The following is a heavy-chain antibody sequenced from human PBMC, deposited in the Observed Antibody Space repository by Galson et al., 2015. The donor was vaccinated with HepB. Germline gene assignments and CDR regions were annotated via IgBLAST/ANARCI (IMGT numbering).Heavy chain of an antibody. Sequence: SLRLSCAASGFTFSSYSMNWVRQAPGKGLEWVSYISSSSSTIYYADSAKGRFTISRDNAKNSLYLQMNSLRDEDTAVYYCARFLRMNGDYMDYWGQGTLVTVSS. CDR3: ARFLRMNGDYMDY. J-gene: IGHJ4*02. V-gene: IGHV3-48*02. CDR2: ISSSSSTI. CDR1: GFTFSSYS. D-gene: IGHD4-17*01.